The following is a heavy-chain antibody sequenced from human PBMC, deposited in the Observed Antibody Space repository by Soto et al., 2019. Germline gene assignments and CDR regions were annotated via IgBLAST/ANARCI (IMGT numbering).Heavy chain of an antibody. D-gene: IGHD2-2*01. CDR1: GGSVSNTTYY. V-gene: IGHV4-39*02. J-gene: IGHJ6*04. Sequence: QLQLQESGPGLEKPSETLSLTCTVSGGSVSNTTYYWGWVRQPPGKGLEWIGNIYYSGRTYYSPSLKSRVTISMDTSKNQFSLKLTSVSAADTAVYYCARDVLITIVRPARNPGANVWGKGTTVTVSS. CDR2: IYYSGRT. CDR3: ARDVLITIVRPARNPGANV.